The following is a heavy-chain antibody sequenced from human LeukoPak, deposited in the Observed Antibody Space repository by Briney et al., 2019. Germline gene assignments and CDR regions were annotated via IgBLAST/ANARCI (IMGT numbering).Heavy chain of an antibody. CDR1: GYTFTSYD. D-gene: IGHD3-10*01. J-gene: IGHJ4*02. CDR2: MNPNSGNT. V-gene: IGHV1-8*01. Sequence: GASVKVSCKASGYTFTSYDINWVRQATGQGLEWMGWMNPNSGNTGYAQKFQGRVTMTRDTSISTAYMELSSLRSEDTAVYYCARDFTMVRGVIRSLPGYWGQGTLVTVSS. CDR3: ARDFTMVRGVIRSLPGY.